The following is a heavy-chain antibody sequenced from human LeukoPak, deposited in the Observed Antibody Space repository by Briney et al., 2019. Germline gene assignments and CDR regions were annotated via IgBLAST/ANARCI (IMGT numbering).Heavy chain of an antibody. CDR1: CGSISSGRYY. CDR2: ISYSASTQYTST. J-gene: IGHJ3*02. D-gene: IGHD7-27*01. CDR3: ARLGVGAGDRRDAFDI. V-gene: IGHV4-39*01. Sequence: SETLSLTCSVSCGSISSGRYYWGWVRQPPGNGLEWIGSISYSASTQYTSTFYNPSLKSRVTISVDTSRNQFSLSLISLTAADTAVYYCARLGVGAGDRRDAFDIWGQGTMVTVSS.